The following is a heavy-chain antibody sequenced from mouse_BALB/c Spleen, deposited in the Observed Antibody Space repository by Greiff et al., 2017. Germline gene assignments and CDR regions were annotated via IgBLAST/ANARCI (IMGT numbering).Heavy chain of an antibody. D-gene: IGHD2-4*01. CDR1: GYSFTNYL. J-gene: IGHJ3*01. V-gene: IGHV1-54*01. CDR2: INPGSGGT. CDR3: ARGGSMITTGFAY. Sequence: QVQLKQSGAELVRPGTSVKVSCKASGYSFTNYLIEWVKQRPGQGLEWIGVINPGSGGTNYNEKFKGKATLTADKSSSTAYMQLSSLTSDDSAVYFCARGGSMITTGFAYWGQGTLVTVSA.